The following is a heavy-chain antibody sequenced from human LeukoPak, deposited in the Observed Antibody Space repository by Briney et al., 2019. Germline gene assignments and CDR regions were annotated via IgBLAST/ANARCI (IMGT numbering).Heavy chain of an antibody. J-gene: IGHJ4*02. Sequence: SVKVSCKASGGTFSSYAISWVRQAPGQGLEWMGWINPNSGGTNYAQKFQGWVTMTRDTSISTAYMELSRLRSDDTAVYYCAREGFGSSGFDYWGQGTLVTVSS. V-gene: IGHV1-2*04. CDR3: AREGFGSSGFDY. CDR2: INPNSGGT. CDR1: GGTFSSYA. D-gene: IGHD6-19*01.